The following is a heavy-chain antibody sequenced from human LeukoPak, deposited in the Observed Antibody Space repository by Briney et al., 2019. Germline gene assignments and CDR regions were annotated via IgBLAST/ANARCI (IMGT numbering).Heavy chain of an antibody. Sequence: GGSLRLSCAASGFTFSSYAMSWVRQAPGKGLEWVSAISGSGGSTYYADSVKGRFTISRDNSKNTLYLQMNSLRAEDTAVYYCAKDSGYYDSPDAFDIWGQGTMVTVPS. D-gene: IGHD3-22*01. CDR1: GFTFSSYA. V-gene: IGHV3-23*01. CDR3: AKDSGYYDSPDAFDI. J-gene: IGHJ3*02. CDR2: ISGSGGST.